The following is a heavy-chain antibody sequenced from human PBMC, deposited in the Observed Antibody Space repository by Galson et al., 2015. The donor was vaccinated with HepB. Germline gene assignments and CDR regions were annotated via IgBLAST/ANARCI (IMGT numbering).Heavy chain of an antibody. J-gene: IGHJ4*02. D-gene: IGHD3-22*01. V-gene: IGHV3-33*06. Sequence: SLRLSCAASGFTFSSYGMHWVRQAPGKGLEWVAVIWYDGSNKYYADSVKGRFTISRDNSKNTLYLQMNSLRAEDTAVYYCAKDPERFYDSSGYYGGGPDYWGQGTLVTVSS. CDR3: AKDPERFYDSSGYYGGGPDY. CDR2: IWYDGSNK. CDR1: GFTFSSYG.